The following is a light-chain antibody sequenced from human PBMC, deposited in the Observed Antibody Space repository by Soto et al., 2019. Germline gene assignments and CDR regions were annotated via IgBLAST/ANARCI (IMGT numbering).Light chain of an antibody. J-gene: IGLJ2*01. CDR3: SSYTSSSPDVV. CDR1: SSDVGGYNY. CDR2: DVI. V-gene: IGLV2-14*03. Sequence: QSALTQPASVSGSPGQSITISCTGTSSDVGGYNYVSWYQQHPGKAPKLMIYDVINRPSGVSNRFSGSKSGNSASLTISGLPAEDEADYYCSSYTSSSPDVVFGGGTKLTVL.